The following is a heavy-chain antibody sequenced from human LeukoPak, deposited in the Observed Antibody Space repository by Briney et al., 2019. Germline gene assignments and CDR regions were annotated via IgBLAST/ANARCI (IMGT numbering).Heavy chain of an antibody. D-gene: IGHD2-2*01. CDR1: GGTFSRYP. J-gene: IGHJ6*03. Sequence: GCAVNVSCKSSGGTFSRYPISWVGQARGQGVDWMGGIIPIFCTANYAQRFQGGVTITTEESTSTAYMQLSSLRSEDTPVYYCARKGPANYYYYQMDVWGKGNSVTVSS. CDR2: IIPIFCTA. V-gene: IGHV1-69*05. CDR3: ARKGPANYYYYQMDV.